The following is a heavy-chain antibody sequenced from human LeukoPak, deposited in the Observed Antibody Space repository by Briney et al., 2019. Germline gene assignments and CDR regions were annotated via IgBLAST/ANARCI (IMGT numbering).Heavy chain of an antibody. CDR1: GFKFSSYS. V-gene: IGHV3-21*01. CDR3: ARGTMFPYYFNY. Sequence: GGSLRLSCAASGFKFSSYSMKWVRQAPGKGLEWVSFISSSSSYIYYADSLKGRFTISRDNAKNSLYLQMNSLRAEDTAVYYCARGTMFPYYFNYWGQGTLVTVSS. J-gene: IGHJ4*02. D-gene: IGHD3-10*02. CDR2: ISSSSSYI.